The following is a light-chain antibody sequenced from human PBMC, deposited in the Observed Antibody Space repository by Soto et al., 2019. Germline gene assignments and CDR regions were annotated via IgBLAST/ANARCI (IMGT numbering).Light chain of an antibody. CDR2: AAS. CDR1: ETVSTY. CDR3: QKTYFGLHT. V-gene: IGKV1-39*01. Sequence: DVQMTQSPSSLSASVGDRVTITCRASETVSTYLNWYQQKPGKAPKLLIHAASTLQSGVPSRFSGSGAGTDFTLAISGLQPEDYGTYYCQKTYFGLHTFGQGTQMEIK. J-gene: IGKJ2*01.